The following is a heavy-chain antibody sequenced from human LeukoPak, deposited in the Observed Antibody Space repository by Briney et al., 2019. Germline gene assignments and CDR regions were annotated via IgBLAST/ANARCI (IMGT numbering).Heavy chain of an antibody. J-gene: IGHJ4*02. Sequence: GGSLRLSCAASGFTFSSYGIPWVRQAPGKGLEWVAFIGYDGNKIYYADSVKGRFTISRDNSKEMLYLQMNSLRAEDTAVYYCAKISMDSGYDLLIDYWGQGTLVTVSS. CDR3: AKISMDSGYDLLIDY. CDR1: GFTFSSYG. CDR2: IGYDGNKI. D-gene: IGHD5-12*01. V-gene: IGHV3-30*02.